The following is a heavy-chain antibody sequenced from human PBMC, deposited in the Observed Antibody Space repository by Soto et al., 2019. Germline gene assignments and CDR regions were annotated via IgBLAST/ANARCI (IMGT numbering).Heavy chain of an antibody. CDR3: ASASRVYATDY. CDR1: GGSISSGDYY. Sequence: QVQLQESSPGLVKPSQTLSLTCTVSGGSISSGDYYWSWIRQPPGKGLEWIGYIYYSGSTYYNPSLKSRLSISIDTSKNQFSLNLSSVTAADTAVYFCASASRVYATDYWGQGTLVTVSS. D-gene: IGHD2-8*01. CDR2: IYYSGST. V-gene: IGHV4-30-4*01. J-gene: IGHJ4*02.